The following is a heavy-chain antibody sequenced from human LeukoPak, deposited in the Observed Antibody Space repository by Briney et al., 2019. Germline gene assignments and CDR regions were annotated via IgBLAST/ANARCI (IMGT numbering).Heavy chain of an antibody. V-gene: IGHV3-74*01. CDR2: INNDGTAT. Sequence: GGSLRLSCAASGFTFNYFWMHWVRQVPGKGLVWVSGINNDGTATYYADSVKGRFTISRDNAKNTVYLQMNGLRAEDTTVYYCAIVSEYWGQGTLITVSS. D-gene: IGHD2-21*01. CDR1: GFTFNYFW. CDR3: AIVSEY. J-gene: IGHJ4*02.